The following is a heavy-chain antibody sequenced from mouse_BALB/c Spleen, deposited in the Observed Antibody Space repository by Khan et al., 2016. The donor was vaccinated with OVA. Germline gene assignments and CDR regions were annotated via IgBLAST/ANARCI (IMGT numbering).Heavy chain of an antibody. Sequence: QVQLQQPGPELVKPGASVKMSCKAPGYTFTDYVINWVKQRTGQGLEWIGEIYPGSGSTYYNEKFMGKATLTADKSSNTAYMQLSSLTSEDSAVYFCAKNYASWFAYWGQGTLVTVSA. CDR2: IYPGSGST. V-gene: IGHV1-77*01. CDR1: GYTFTDYV. CDR3: AKNYASWFAY. J-gene: IGHJ3*01.